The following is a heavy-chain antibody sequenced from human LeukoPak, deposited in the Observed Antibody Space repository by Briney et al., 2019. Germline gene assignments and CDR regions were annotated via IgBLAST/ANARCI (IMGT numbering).Heavy chain of an antibody. CDR3: ARGITIFGVVIIPEGYYYYMDV. J-gene: IGHJ6*03. Sequence: GGSLRLSCAASGFTVSSNYMSWVRQAPGKGLEWVSVIYSGGSTYYADSVKGRFTISRDNSKNKLYLQMNSLRAEDTAVYYCARGITIFGVVIIPEGYYYYMDVWGKGTTVTVSS. V-gene: IGHV3-66*02. CDR2: IYSGGST. CDR1: GFTVSSNY. D-gene: IGHD3-3*01.